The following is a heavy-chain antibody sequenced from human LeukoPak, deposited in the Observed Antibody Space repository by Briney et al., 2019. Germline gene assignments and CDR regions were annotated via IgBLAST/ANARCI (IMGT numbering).Heavy chain of an antibody. Sequence: ASVTVSCKASGYTFTGYYMHWVRQAPGQGLEWMGWINPNSGGTNYAQKFQGRVTMTRDTSISTAYMELSRLRSDDTAVYYCARGGFRIRYFDWLPRNWFDPWGQGTLVTVSS. D-gene: IGHD3-9*01. J-gene: IGHJ5*02. CDR2: INPNSGGT. V-gene: IGHV1-2*02. CDR1: GYTFTGYY. CDR3: ARGGFRIRYFDWLPRNWFDP.